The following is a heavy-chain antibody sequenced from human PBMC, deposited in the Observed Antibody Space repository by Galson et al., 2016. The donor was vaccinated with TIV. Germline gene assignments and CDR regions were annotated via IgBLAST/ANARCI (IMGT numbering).Heavy chain of an antibody. CDR3: AKDPRLYGDYFLHYFDY. CDR1: GFTFSDYG. Sequence: SLRLSCAASGFTFSDYGMHWVRQAPGKGLEWVAVISYDGSDQYYAGSVKGRFTISRDNSKNTLYLQMNRLRSDDTAMYYCAKDPRLYGDYFLHYFDYWGQGTLVTVPS. V-gene: IGHV3-30*18. J-gene: IGHJ4*02. D-gene: IGHD4-17*01. CDR2: ISYDGSDQ.